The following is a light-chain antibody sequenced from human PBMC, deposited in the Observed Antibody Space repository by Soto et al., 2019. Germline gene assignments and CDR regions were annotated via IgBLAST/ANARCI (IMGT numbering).Light chain of an antibody. J-gene: IGLJ1*01. CDR2: DVN. V-gene: IGLV2-14*03. Sequence: QSVLSQPASVYGSPGQAVTISCTETIDDTGAYDYVSWYPQRPGSPPHLIIDDVNNRPSGTSHRFSGSKSVHTAYLTISGLQSDDEATYHRSSYTSTYCLVFGTGSKVTVL. CDR1: IDDTGAYDY. CDR3: SSYTSTYCLV.